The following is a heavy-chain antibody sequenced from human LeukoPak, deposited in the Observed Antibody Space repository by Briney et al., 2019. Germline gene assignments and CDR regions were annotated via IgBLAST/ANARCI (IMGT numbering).Heavy chain of an antibody. J-gene: IGHJ3*02. Sequence: PGGSLRLSCAASGFTFSSYWMHWVRQAPGKGLVWVSRINSDGSSTIYADSVKGRFTISRDNAKNTLYVQMNSLRAEDTAVYYCALGSYYDFWSGYYFKAFDIWGQGTMVTVSS. D-gene: IGHD3-3*01. CDR2: INSDGSST. CDR1: GFTFSSYW. CDR3: ALGSYYDFWSGYYFKAFDI. V-gene: IGHV3-74*01.